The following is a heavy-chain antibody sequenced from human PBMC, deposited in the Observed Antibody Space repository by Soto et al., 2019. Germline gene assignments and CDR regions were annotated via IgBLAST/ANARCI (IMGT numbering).Heavy chain of an antibody. D-gene: IGHD6-13*01. CDR2: IYYSGST. Sequence: TLSLTCTVSGGSISSGGYYWSWIRQHPGKGLEWIGYIYYSGSTYYNPSLKSRVTISVDTSKNQFSLKLSSVTAADTAVYYCAREVTAAAHMDVWGQGTTVTVSS. CDR1: GGSISSGGYY. J-gene: IGHJ6*02. V-gene: IGHV4-31*03. CDR3: AREVTAAAHMDV.